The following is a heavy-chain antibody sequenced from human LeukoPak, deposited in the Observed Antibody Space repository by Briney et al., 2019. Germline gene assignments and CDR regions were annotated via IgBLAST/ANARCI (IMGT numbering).Heavy chain of an antibody. V-gene: IGHV1-69*13. CDR2: IIPIFGTA. CDR1: GGTFSSYA. J-gene: IGHJ4*02. Sequence: GASVKVSCKAPGGTFSSYAISWVRQAPGQGLEWMGGIIPIFGTANYAQKFQGRVTITADESTSTAYMELSSLRSEDTAVYYCARGPYYDFWSGYSYYFDYWGQGTLVTVSS. D-gene: IGHD3-3*01. CDR3: ARGPYYDFWSGYSYYFDY.